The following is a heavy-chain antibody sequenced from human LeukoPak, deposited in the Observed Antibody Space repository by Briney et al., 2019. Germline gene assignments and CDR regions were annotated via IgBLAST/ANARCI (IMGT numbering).Heavy chain of an antibody. Sequence: SETLSLTCAVSGYSISNGYYWVWIRQPPGRGLEWIGSLYHSDSAYYNTSLRSRVSMSVDSSKNQFSLTLSFVTAADTAVYYCARGGWSLPLYWGQGTLVTVSS. V-gene: IGHV4-38-2*01. CDR3: ARGGWSLPLY. J-gene: IGHJ4*02. CDR1: GYSISNGYY. D-gene: IGHD3-3*01. CDR2: LYHSDSA.